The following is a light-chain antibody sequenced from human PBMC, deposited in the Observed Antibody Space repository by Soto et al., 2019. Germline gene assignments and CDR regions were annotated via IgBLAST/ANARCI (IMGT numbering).Light chain of an antibody. CDR2: DVS. CDR1: SSDVGGYNY. CDR3: SSYTRSRG. J-gene: IGLJ1*01. Sequence: QSALTQPASVSGSPGQSITISCTGTSSDVGGYNYVSWYQQHPGKAPKLMIYDVSNRPSGVSNRFSGSKSGNTASLTISGLQAEDEADYYCSSYTRSRGFGPGTKLTVL. V-gene: IGLV2-14*01.